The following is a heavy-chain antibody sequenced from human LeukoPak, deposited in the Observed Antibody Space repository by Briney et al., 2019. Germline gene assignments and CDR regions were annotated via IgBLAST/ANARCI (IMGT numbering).Heavy chain of an antibody. Sequence: GESLRLSCEASGFTFSSYGMHWVHQAPGKGREWVSTVSGSGGREYYADSVKGRFTISRDKSKNTLSLEPNSLRAEDAAVYYCAKSRADRYSSLDYWGQGTLVTVSS. CDR2: VSGSGGRE. J-gene: IGHJ4*02. CDR3: AKSRADRYSSLDY. CDR1: GFTFSSYG. D-gene: IGHD2-15*01. V-gene: IGHV3-23*01.